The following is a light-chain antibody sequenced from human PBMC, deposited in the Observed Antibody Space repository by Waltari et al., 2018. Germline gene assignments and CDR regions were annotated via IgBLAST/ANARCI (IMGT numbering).Light chain of an antibody. V-gene: IGKV3-20*01. CDR3: QHYLRLPVT. CDR2: GAS. J-gene: IGKJ1*01. CDR1: QSFTRA. Sequence: EIVLTQSPGTLSLSPGESATLSCRTSQSFTRALAWYQQKPGQAPRLLLSGASNRATGIPDRFSGSGSGTDFSLTISSLEPEDFAVYYCQHYLRLPVTFGQGTKVEVK.